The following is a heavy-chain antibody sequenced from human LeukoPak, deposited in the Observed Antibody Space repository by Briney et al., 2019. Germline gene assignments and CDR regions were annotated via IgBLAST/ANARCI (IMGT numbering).Heavy chain of an antibody. V-gene: IGHV3-23*01. J-gene: IGHJ4*02. CDR2: ISGSGGST. CDR1: GFTFSSYA. Sequence: PGGSLRLSCAASGFTFSSYAMSWVRQAPGKGLEWVSAISGSGGSTYYADSVKGRFTISRDNSKNTLYLQMNSLRAEDTAVYYCAKDRTVLHGYSRHEPLDYWGQGTLVTVSS. D-gene: IGHD6-13*01. CDR3: AKDRTVLHGYSRHEPLDY.